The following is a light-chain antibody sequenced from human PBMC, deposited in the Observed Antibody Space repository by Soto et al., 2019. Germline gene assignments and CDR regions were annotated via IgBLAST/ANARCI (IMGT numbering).Light chain of an antibody. J-gene: IGKJ2*01. V-gene: IGKV3-15*01. Sequence: EIVMTQSPATLSVSPGERATLSCRASQSISTNLAWYHHKPGQPPWLLIYHASTRATGIPARFSGSGSGTEFTLTISSLQSEDFAVYYCQQYNNWPPEYTFGQGTKLEI. CDR1: QSISTN. CDR2: HAS. CDR3: QQYNNWPPEYT.